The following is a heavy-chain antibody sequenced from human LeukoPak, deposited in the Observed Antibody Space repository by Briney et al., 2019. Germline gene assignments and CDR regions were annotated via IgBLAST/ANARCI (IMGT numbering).Heavy chain of an antibody. J-gene: IGHJ4*02. CDR2: ISGSGGST. D-gene: IGHD3-3*01. Sequence: GGSLTLSCAASGVTFSDYAMNWVRLAPGTGLQWVSSISGSGGSTYYADSVKGGFSISRDNSKNTLSLQMNSLRAEDTALYYCVKGGQRYDFWRFDYWGQGTVVTVSS. CDR1: GVTFSDYA. CDR3: VKGGQRYDFWRFDY. V-gene: IGHV3-23*01.